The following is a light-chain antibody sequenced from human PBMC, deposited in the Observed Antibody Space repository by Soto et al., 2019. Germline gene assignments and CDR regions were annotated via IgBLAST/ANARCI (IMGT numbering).Light chain of an antibody. Sequence: EIGLTQGPATLSLSPGERATLSCRASQSVSSYLAWYQQKPGQAPRLLIYDASNRATGIPARFSGSGSGTDFTLTISSLEPEDFEVYYCQQRSNWPPGLFTFGPGTKVDIK. V-gene: IGKV3-11*01. CDR1: QSVSSY. CDR3: QQRSNWPPGLFT. J-gene: IGKJ3*01. CDR2: DAS.